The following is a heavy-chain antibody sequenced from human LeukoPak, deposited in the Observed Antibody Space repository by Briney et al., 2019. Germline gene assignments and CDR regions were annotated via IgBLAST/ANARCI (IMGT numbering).Heavy chain of an antibody. V-gene: IGHV4-59*01. J-gene: IGHJ6*02. CDR2: IYYSGTT. D-gene: IGHD6-13*01. Sequence: SETLSLTCTVSGGSISSYYWSWIRQPPGKGLEWIGYIYYSGTTNYNPSLKSRITISIDTSKNQVSLNLTSVTAADAAVYYCARASYSSSWYPYYYGIDVWGQGTTVTVSS. CDR3: ARASYSSSWYPYYYGIDV. CDR1: GGSISSYY.